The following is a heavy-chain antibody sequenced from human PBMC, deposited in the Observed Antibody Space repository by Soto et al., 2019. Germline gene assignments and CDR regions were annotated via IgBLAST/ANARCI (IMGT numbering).Heavy chain of an antibody. CDR1: GFTFSSYG. J-gene: IGHJ4*02. D-gene: IGHD1-26*01. CDR3: AQQPGPYYYFDY. Sequence: GGSLRLSCAASGFTFSSYGMHWVRQAPGKGLEWVAVISYDGSNKYYADSVKGRFTISRDNSKNTLYLQMNSLRAEDTAVYYCAQQPGPYYYFDYWGQGTLVTVPS. V-gene: IGHV3-30*03. CDR2: ISYDGSNK.